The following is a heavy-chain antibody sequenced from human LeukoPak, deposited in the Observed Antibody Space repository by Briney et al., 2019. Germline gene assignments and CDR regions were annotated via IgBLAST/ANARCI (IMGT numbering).Heavy chain of an antibody. CDR3: ARSSAVAGTANFDY. CDR2: IIPIFGTA. J-gene: IGHJ4*02. V-gene: IGHV1-69*05. Sequence: SVKVSCKASGYTFTSYAISWVRQAPGQGLEWMGRIIPIFGTANYAQKFQGRVTITTDESTSTAYMELSSLRSEDTAVYYCARSSAVAGTANFDYWGQGTLVTVSS. D-gene: IGHD6-19*01. CDR1: GYTFTSYA.